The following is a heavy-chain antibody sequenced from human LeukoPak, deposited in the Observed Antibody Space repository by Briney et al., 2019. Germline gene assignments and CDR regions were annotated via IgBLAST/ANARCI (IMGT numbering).Heavy chain of an antibody. D-gene: IGHD3-22*01. CDR3: AAGAFYDSSGYFGY. V-gene: IGHV1-58*02. Sequence: SVKVSCKASGFTFTSSAMQWVRQARGQRLEWIGWTVVGSGNTNYAQKFQERVTITRDMSTSTAYMELSSLRSEDTAVYYCAAGAFYDSSGYFGYWGQGTLVTVSS. J-gene: IGHJ4*02. CDR1: GFTFTSSA. CDR2: TVVGSGNT.